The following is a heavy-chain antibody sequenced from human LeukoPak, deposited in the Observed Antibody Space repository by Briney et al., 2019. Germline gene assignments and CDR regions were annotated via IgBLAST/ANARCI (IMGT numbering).Heavy chain of an antibody. D-gene: IGHD3-10*01. CDR3: ARGLRLWFKELSPYYFDY. J-gene: IGHJ4*02. CDR1: GGSFSGYY. CDR2: INHSGST. V-gene: IGHV4-34*01. Sequence: SETLSLTCAVYGGSFSGYYWSWIRQPPGKGLEWIGEINHSGSTNYNPSLKSRVTISVDTSKNQFSLKLTSVTAADTAVYYCARGLRLWFKELSPYYFDYWGQGTLVTVSS.